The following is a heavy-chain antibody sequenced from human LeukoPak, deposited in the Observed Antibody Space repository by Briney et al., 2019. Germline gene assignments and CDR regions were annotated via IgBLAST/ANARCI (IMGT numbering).Heavy chain of an antibody. J-gene: IGHJ4*02. D-gene: IGHD5-18*01. CDR1: GFTVSTNC. CDR2: IYSGGTT. CDR3: ARVDTVMAYYFDL. Sequence: GGSLRLSCAASGFTVSTNCMTWVRQAPGKGLEWVSTIYSGGTTYYADSVMGRFTITRHNSRNTLYLQMNSLRAEDTAVYYCARVDTVMAYYFDLWGQGTLVTVSS. V-gene: IGHV3-53*04.